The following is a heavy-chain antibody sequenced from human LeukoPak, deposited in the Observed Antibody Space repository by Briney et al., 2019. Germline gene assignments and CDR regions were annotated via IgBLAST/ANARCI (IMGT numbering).Heavy chain of an antibody. D-gene: IGHD3-22*01. J-gene: IGHJ5*02. Sequence: SETLSLTCTVSGGSISTYYWSRIRQPAGKGLEWIGRIYTSGSTNYNPSLKSRVTVSVDTSKNQFSLKLSSVAAADTAVYYCARGHSYDSSGYYPAWFDPWGQGTLVTVSS. V-gene: IGHV4-4*07. CDR2: IYTSGST. CDR1: GGSISTYY. CDR3: ARGHSYDSSGYYPAWFDP.